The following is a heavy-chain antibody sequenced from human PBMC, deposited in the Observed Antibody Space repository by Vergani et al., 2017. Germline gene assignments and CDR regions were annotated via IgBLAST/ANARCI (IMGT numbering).Heavy chain of an antibody. V-gene: IGHV3-30*03. CDR3: PRDGTDIFVSSSDYWHLLYY. J-gene: IGHJ4*02. Sequence: SGFGFENFAMHWVRHVPGLGLEWVAKISKDGTHDYYEPSVRGRFAVSRDNFKNTKYLQKDRLTTDDTAVYFFPRDGTDIFVSSSDYWHLLYYWGQGILVTVSS. D-gene: IGHD3-22*01. CDR1: GFGFENFA. CDR2: ISKDGTHD.